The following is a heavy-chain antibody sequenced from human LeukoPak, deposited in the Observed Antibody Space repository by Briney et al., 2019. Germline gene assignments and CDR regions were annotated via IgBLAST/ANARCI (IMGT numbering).Heavy chain of an antibody. CDR1: GFTVSSNY. D-gene: IGHD3-3*01. Sequence: GGSLRLSCAASGFTVSSNYMSWVRQAPGKGLEWVSVIYSGGSTYYADSVKGRFTISRDNSKNTLYLQMNSLRAEDTAVYYCARAMYYDFWSGYNWFDPWGQGTLVTVSS. V-gene: IGHV3-66*01. CDR2: IYSGGST. J-gene: IGHJ5*02. CDR3: ARAMYYDFWSGYNWFDP.